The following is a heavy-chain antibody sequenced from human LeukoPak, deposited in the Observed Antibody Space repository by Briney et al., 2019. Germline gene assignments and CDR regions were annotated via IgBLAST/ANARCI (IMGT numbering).Heavy chain of an antibody. Sequence: PGGSRGLSCVASGFALSSYWMSWVRQAPGKGLEWVANIKQDGSKQYYVDSVKGRFTISRDNAKNSLYLQMNSLRAEDTAVYYCTRGGGWFPDYWGQGTLVTVSS. CDR3: TRGGGWFPDY. J-gene: IGHJ4*02. CDR1: GFALSSYW. CDR2: IKQDGSKQ. V-gene: IGHV3-7*04. D-gene: IGHD6-19*01.